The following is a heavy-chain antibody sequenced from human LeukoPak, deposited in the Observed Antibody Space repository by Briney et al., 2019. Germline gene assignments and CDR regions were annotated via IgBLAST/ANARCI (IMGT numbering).Heavy chain of an antibody. V-gene: IGHV5-51*01. CDR3: ARHRSSVAFYWYFDL. CDR1: GYSFTSYW. D-gene: IGHD2-15*01. CDR2: IYPGDSDT. J-gene: IGHJ2*01. Sequence: GESLKISCKGSGYSFTSYWIGWVRQMPGKGLEWMGIIYPGDSDTRYSPSFQGQVTISADKSISTAYLQRSSLKASDTAMYYCARHRSSVAFYWYFDLWGRGTLVTVSS.